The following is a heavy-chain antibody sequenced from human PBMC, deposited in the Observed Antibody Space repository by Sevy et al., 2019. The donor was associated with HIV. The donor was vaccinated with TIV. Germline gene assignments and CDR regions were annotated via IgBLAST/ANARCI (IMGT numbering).Heavy chain of an antibody. Sequence: GGSLRLSCVGSGFTFEDYALHWVRQAPGKGLEWVSGISWNSGGLDYADSVRVRFTIFIGKAKKTLYLQMDSLRLEATALYHCVKTPMTEAAPFFDFWGQGTAVTVSS. CDR2: ISWNSGGL. J-gene: IGHJ4*02. CDR3: VKTPMTEAAPFFDF. CDR1: GFTFEDYA. D-gene: IGHD6-19*01. V-gene: IGHV3-9*01.